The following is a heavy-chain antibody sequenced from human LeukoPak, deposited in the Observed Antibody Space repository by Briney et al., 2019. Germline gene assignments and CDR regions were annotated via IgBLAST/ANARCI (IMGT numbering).Heavy chain of an antibody. Sequence: ASVKVSCRASGYTFTGYYMHWVRQAPGQGLEWMGWINPNSGGTNYAQKFQGRVTMTRDTSISTAYMEQSRLRSDDTAVYYCARVPGFHGYFDLWGRGTLVTVSS. V-gene: IGHV1-2*02. D-gene: IGHD3-10*01. CDR3: ARVPGFHGYFDL. J-gene: IGHJ2*01. CDR1: GYTFTGYY. CDR2: INPNSGGT.